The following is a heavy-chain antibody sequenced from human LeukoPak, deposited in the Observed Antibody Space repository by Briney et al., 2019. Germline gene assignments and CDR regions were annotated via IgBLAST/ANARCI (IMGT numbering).Heavy chain of an antibody. J-gene: IGHJ4*02. CDR3: AKPTTTVVTPWLEY. Sequence: LSLTCTVSGGSISSGGYYWSWVRQAPGKGLEWVSAISGSGDSTYYADSVKGRFTISRDNSKNTLYLQMNSLRAEDTAVYYCAKPTTTVVTPWLEYWGQGTLVTVSS. V-gene: IGHV3-23*01. CDR1: GGSISSGGYY. CDR2: ISGSGDST. D-gene: IGHD4-23*01.